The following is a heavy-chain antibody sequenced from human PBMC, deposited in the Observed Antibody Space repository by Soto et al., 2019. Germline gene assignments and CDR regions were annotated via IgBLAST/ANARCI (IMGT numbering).Heavy chain of an antibody. CDR1: GGSISSGDYY. CDR3: ARMRVTIFGVVIIRGHFDY. J-gene: IGHJ4*02. Sequence: PSETLSLTCTASGGSISSGDYYWSWIRQPPGKGLEWIGYIYYSGSTYYNPSLKSRVTISVDTSKNQFSLKLSSVTAADTAVYYCARMRVTIFGVVIIRGHFDYWGQVTLVTVSS. CDR2: IYYSGST. D-gene: IGHD3-3*01. V-gene: IGHV4-30-4*01.